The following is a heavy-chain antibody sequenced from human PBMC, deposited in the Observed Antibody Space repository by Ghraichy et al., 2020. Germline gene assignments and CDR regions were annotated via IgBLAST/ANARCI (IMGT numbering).Heavy chain of an antibody. CDR1: GFTFSSYS. CDR2: ISSSSSYI. D-gene: IGHD3-10*01. J-gene: IGHJ4*02. CDR3: ARATRGSGSYYVGDY. V-gene: IGHV3-21*01. Sequence: LSLTCAASGFTFSSYSMNWVRQAPGKGLEWVSSISSSSSYIYYADSVKGRFTISRDNAKNSLYLQMNSLRAEDTAVYYCARATRGSGSYYVGDYWGQGTLVTVSS.